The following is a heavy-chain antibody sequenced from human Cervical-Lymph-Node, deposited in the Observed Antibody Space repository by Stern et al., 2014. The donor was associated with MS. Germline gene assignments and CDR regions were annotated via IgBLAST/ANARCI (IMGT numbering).Heavy chain of an antibody. CDR2: TGGGGINT. CDR3: AKRVGATRESAFDI. Sequence: VQLVESGGGLVQPGGSLRLACAASGFTFSSYAMSWVRQAPGKGLEWVSGTGGGGINTFYADSVKGRFTTSRDNPKNTLYLQMNSLRAEDTAVYYCAKRVGATRESAFDIWGQGTMVTVSS. J-gene: IGHJ3*02. V-gene: IGHV3-23*04. CDR1: GFTFSSYA. D-gene: IGHD1-26*01.